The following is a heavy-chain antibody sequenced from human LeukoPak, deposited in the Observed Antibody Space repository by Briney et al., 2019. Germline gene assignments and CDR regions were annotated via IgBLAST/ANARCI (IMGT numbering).Heavy chain of an antibody. CDR2: ISSSSSTI. Sequence: GGSLRLSCAASGFTFSSFGMNWVRQAPGKGLEWVSYISSSSSTIYYADSVKGRFTISRDNSKNTLYLQMNSLRAEDTAVYYCARAHDDYSTWLGWFDPWGQGTLVTVSS. CDR3: ARAHDDYSTWLGWFDP. D-gene: IGHD4-11*01. CDR1: GFTFSSFG. V-gene: IGHV3-48*01. J-gene: IGHJ5*02.